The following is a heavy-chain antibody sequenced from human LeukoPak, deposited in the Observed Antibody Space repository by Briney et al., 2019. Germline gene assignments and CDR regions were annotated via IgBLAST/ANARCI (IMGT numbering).Heavy chain of an antibody. CDR2: IIPIFGTA. V-gene: IGHV1-69*06. CDR1: GGTFSSYA. J-gene: IGHJ4*02. Sequence: SVKVSCKASGGTFSSYAISWVRQAPGQGLEWMGGIIPIFGTANYAQKFQGRVTITADKSTSTAYMELSSLRSEDTAVYYCARVTSGITIFGVADAFDIWGQGTLVTVSS. CDR3: ARVTSGITIFGVADAFDI. D-gene: IGHD3-3*01.